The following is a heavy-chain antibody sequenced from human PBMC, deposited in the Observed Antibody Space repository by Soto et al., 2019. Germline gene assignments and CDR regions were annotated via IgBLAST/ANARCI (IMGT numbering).Heavy chain of an antibody. V-gene: IGHV3-23*01. CDR3: AKCMTAVTTCPFDI. CDR2: ISGSGFGT. D-gene: IGHD4-17*01. Sequence: EVQLLESGGGLVQPGGSLRLSCAASGFTFSSYAMSWVRQAPGKGLEWVSAISGSGFGTYYADSVKGRFTISRDNSKNTLYLQMNSLRAEDTGVYYCAKCMTAVTTCPFDIWGQGTMVTVSS. CDR1: GFTFSSYA. J-gene: IGHJ3*02.